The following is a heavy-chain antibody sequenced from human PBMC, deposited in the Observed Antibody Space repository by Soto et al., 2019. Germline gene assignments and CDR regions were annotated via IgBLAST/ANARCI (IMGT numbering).Heavy chain of an antibody. CDR1: GGSISSSSYY. J-gene: IGHJ4*02. V-gene: IGHV4-39*01. CDR3: ARVSVDCSGGSCYMGVDY. CDR2: IYYSGST. D-gene: IGHD2-15*01. Sequence: SETLSLTCTVSGGSISSSSYYWGWIRQPPGKGLEWIGSIYYSGSTYYNPSLKSRVTISVDTSKNQFSLKLSSVTAADTAVYYCARVSVDCSGGSCYMGVDYWGQGTLVTVSS.